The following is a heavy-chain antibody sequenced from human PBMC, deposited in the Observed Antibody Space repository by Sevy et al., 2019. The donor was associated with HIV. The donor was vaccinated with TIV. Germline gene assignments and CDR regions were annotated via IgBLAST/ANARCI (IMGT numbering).Heavy chain of an antibody. CDR2: VDPSAGNT. J-gene: IGHJ4*02. CDR1: GDTFTNNY. Sequence: ASVKVSCKASGDTFTNNYIHWVRQAPGQGLEWMGMVDPSAGNTTYAQKFQGRVTMTRDTSTTTVYMELSSLRSEDTAVYYCARAGGVSGYSYGYLDYWGQGTLVTVSS. D-gene: IGHD5-18*01. V-gene: IGHV1-46*01. CDR3: ARAGGVSGYSYGYLDY.